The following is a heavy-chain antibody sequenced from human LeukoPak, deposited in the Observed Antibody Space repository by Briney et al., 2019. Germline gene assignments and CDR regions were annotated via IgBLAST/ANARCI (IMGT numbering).Heavy chain of an antibody. D-gene: IGHD1-26*01. V-gene: IGHV4-34*01. J-gene: IGHJ3*02. CDR3: AREGSHDAFDI. CDR2: INHSGST. Sequence: SETLSLTCAVYGGPFSGYYWSWIRQPPGKGLEWIGEINHSGSTNYNPSLKSRVTISVDTSKNQFSLKLSSVTAADTAVYYCAREGSHDAFDIWGQGTMVTVSS. CDR1: GGPFSGYY.